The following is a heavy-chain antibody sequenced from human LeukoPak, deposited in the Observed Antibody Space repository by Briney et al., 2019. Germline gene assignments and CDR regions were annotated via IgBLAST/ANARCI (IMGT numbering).Heavy chain of an antibody. CDR2: IRSKAYGGTT. CDR1: GFTFSTYW. CDR3: TRSTPYYYDSSGYYQNFVY. V-gene: IGHV3-49*04. D-gene: IGHD3-22*01. Sequence: GGSLRLSCAASGFTFSTYWMSWVRQAPGKGLEWVGFIRSKAYGGTTEYAASVKGRFTISRDDSKSIAYLQMNSLKTEDTAVYYCTRSTPYYYDSSGYYQNFVYWGQGTLVTVSS. J-gene: IGHJ4*02.